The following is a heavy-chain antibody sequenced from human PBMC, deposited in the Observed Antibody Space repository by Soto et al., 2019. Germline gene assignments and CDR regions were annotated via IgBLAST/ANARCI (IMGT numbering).Heavy chain of an antibody. J-gene: IGHJ5*02. D-gene: IGHD3-9*01. Sequence: GASVKVSCKASGYTFTSYDINWVRQATGQGLEWMGWMNPNSGNTGYAQKFQGRVTMTRNTSISTAYMELSSLRSEDTAVYYCASRYYDILTGYSNWFDPWGQGTLVTVSS. CDR3: ASRYYDILTGYSNWFDP. V-gene: IGHV1-8*01. CDR2: MNPNSGNT. CDR1: GYTFTSYD.